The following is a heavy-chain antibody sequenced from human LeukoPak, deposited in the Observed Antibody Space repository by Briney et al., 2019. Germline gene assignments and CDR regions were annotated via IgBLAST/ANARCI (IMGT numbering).Heavy chain of an antibody. D-gene: IGHD6-13*01. V-gene: IGHV3-30*02. CDR3: AKTGSSSWWYFDY. CDR2: IRNDGTIK. J-gene: IGHJ4*02. CDR1: GFTFRTYG. Sequence: GGSLRLSCAASGFTFRTYGMHWVRQAPGKGLEWVAFIRNDGTIKYYADSVKGRFTISRDNSKSTLYLQMNSLRAEDTAVYYCAKTGSSSWWYFDYWGQGTLVTVSS.